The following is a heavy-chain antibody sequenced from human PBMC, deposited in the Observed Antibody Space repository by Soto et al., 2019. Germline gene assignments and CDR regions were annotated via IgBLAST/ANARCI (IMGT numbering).Heavy chain of an antibody. J-gene: IGHJ6*02. V-gene: IGHV4-59*01. D-gene: IGHD5-12*01. CDR3: ARMATTTHYYYGMDV. CDR2: IYYSGST. CDR1: GGYISSYD. Sequence: PSETMSLTSTVSGGYISSYDWSWIRQPPGKGLEWIGYIYYSGSTNYNPSLKSRVTISVDTSKNQFSLKLSSVTAADTAVYYCARMATTTHYYYGMDVWGQGTTVTVSS.